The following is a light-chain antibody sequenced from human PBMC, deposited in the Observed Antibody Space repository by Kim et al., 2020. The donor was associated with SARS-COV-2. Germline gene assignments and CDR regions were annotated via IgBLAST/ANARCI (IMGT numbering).Light chain of an antibody. Sequence: QGQTDSITCSGDKLGDKYACWYQQKPGQSPLLVIYQDSKRPSGIPERFSGSNSGNTATLTISGTQAMDEADYYCQAWDSSTASYVFGTGTKVTVL. CDR2: QDS. J-gene: IGLJ1*01. CDR1: KLGDKY. CDR3: QAWDSSTASYV. V-gene: IGLV3-1*01.